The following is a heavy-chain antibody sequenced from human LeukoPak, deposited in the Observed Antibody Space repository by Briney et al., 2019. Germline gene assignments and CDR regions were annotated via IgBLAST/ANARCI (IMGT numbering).Heavy chain of an antibody. Sequence: SETLSLTCTVSGGSISSGSYYWSWIRQPAGKGLEWIGRIYTSGSTNYNPSLKSQVTISVDTSKNQFSLKLSSVTAADTAIYYCVRDRGTYRPIDYWGQGTLVTVSS. J-gene: IGHJ4*02. CDR1: GGSISSGSYY. CDR2: IYTSGST. CDR3: VRDRGTYRPIDY. D-gene: IGHD1-26*01. V-gene: IGHV4-61*02.